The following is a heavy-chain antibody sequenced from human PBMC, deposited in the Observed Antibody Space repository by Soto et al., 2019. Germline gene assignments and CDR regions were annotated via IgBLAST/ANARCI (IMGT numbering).Heavy chain of an antibody. J-gene: IGHJ2*01. CDR3: ARVLYYYDSSGYYSVADWSFAL. V-gene: IGHV4-31*03. D-gene: IGHD3-22*01. CDR2: IYYSGST. CDR1: GGSISSGGYY. Sequence: QVQLQESGPGLVKPSQTLSLTCTVSGGSISSGGYYWSWIRQHPGKGLEWIGYIYYSGSTYYNPSLKSRLTISVDTSMYQFSLKLSFLTAADSSVYYCARVLYYYDSSGYYSVADWSFALSGRGTLVTVSS.